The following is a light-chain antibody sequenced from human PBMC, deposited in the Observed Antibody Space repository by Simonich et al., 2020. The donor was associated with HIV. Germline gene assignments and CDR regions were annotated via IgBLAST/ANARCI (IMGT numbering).Light chain of an antibody. Sequence: DIHLTQSPSTLSSSLGDIVTITCRASQSLSSWLACDQQKPRKAPNLLIYKASSLESGVPSRFSGSGSGTEFTLTISSLQPDDFATYYCQQYNSYSQTFGQGTKLEIK. CDR3: QQYNSYSQT. CDR2: KAS. J-gene: IGKJ2*01. CDR1: QSLSSW. V-gene: IGKV1-5*03.